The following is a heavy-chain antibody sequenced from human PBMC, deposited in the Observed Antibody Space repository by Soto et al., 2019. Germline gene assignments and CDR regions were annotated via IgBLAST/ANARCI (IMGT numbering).Heavy chain of an antibody. CDR2: FYPTGKT. CDR3: ARCGLDYGMDV. Sequence: SETLSLTCTVSGGSISSYYWCWTRQPAGKGLEWIGRFYPTGKTNYNPSLQSRLTMSADTSRNQFSLNLTSVTAADTAVYYCARCGLDYGMDVWGQGTTVTV. D-gene: IGHD3-16*01. J-gene: IGHJ6*02. V-gene: IGHV4-4*07. CDR1: GGSISSYY.